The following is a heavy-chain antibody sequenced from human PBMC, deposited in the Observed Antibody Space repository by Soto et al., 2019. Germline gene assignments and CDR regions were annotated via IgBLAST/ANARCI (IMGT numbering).Heavy chain of an antibody. Sequence: VQLVESGGGVVQPGRSLRLSCAASGFTFSDYDMHWVCQAPGKGLEWVAVVSHDGRNKHYADSVKGRFTISRDSSKNTVSLEMTSLRAEDTAVYYCAKGGRQWLVTSDFNYWGQGALVTVSS. J-gene: IGHJ4*02. D-gene: IGHD6-19*01. CDR1: GFTFSDYD. V-gene: IGHV3-30*18. CDR2: VSHDGRNK. CDR3: AKGGRQWLVTSDFNY.